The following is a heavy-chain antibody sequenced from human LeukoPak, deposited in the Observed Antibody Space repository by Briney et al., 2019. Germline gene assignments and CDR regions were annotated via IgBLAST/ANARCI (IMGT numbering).Heavy chain of an antibody. CDR1: GYTFTGYY. J-gene: IGHJ4*02. V-gene: IGHV1-2*06. Sequence: ASVKVSCKASGYTFTGYYIHWVRQAPGQGLEWMGRINPNTGATNYAQKFQGRVTVTRDTSISTAYMELSRLTSDDTAVYYCARDEGNYRSGSYSEYWGQGTLVTVSS. CDR2: INPNTGAT. CDR3: ARDEGNYRSGSYSEY. D-gene: IGHD3-10*01.